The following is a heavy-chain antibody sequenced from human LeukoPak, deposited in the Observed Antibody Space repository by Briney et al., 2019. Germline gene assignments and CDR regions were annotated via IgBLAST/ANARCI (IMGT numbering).Heavy chain of an antibody. D-gene: IGHD3-10*01. CDR1: VGTLSSYA. J-gene: IGHJ5*02. CDR3: ARGGGFGTPLDP. Sequence: SVNVSCKASVGTLSSYAISWVRQAPGQGLEGMGGIIPIFGTANYAQKFQGRVTITADESTSTAYMELSSLRSEDTAVYYCARGGGFGTPLDPWGQGTLVTVSS. V-gene: IGHV1-69*13. CDR2: IIPIFGTA.